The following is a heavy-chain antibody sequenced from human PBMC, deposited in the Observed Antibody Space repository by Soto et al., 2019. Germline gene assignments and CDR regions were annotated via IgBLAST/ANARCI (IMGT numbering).Heavy chain of an antibody. CDR3: ARLAGSVVTPWDS. D-gene: IGHD2-21*02. CDR1: GDTISSRISSRSHY. Sequence: SETLSLTCIVSGDTISSRISSRSHYWGWIRQTPGMGLEWVATIYSTERTYYSPSLKSRLTIYVDTSKNQFSLNLSSVTAADTAVYYCARLAGSVVTPWDSWGQGTLVTVSS. J-gene: IGHJ4*02. CDR2: IYSTERT. V-gene: IGHV4-39*01.